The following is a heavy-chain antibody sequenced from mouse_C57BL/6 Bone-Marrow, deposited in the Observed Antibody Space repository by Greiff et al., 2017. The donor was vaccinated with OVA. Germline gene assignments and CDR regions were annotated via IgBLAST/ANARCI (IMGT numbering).Heavy chain of an antibody. CDR3: ARKGYYYGSSYWYFDV. D-gene: IGHD1-1*01. V-gene: IGHV2-2*01. CDR1: GFSLTSYG. CDR2: IWSGGST. Sequence: VKLMESGPGLVQPSQSLSITCTVSGFSLTSYGVHWVRQSPGKGLEWLGVIWSGGSTDYNAAFISRLSISKDNSKSHVFFKMNRLQADDTAIYYCARKGYYYGSSYWYFDVWGTGTTVTVSS. J-gene: IGHJ1*03.